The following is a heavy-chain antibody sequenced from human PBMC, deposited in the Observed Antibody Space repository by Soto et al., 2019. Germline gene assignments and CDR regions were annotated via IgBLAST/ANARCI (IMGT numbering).Heavy chain of an antibody. V-gene: IGHV3-30*18. D-gene: IGHD3-22*01. J-gene: IGHJ4*02. Sequence: QVQLVESGGGVVQPGRSLRLSCAASGFTFSSYGMHWVRQAPGKGLEWVAVISYDGSNKYYADSVKGRFTISRDNSKNTLYLQMNSLRAEDTAVYYCAKDGGSPLLEYYYDSSGPGDYWGQGTLVTVSS. CDR1: GFTFSSYG. CDR2: ISYDGSNK. CDR3: AKDGGSPLLEYYYDSSGPGDY.